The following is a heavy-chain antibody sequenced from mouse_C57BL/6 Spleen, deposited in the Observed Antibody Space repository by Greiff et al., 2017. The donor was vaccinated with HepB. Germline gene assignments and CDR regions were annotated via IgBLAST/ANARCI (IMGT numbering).Heavy chain of an antibody. D-gene: IGHD1-1*01. CDR3: ARDGDPTVVASPAWFAY. CDR2: ISDGGSYT. CDR1: GFTFSSYA. V-gene: IGHV5-4*01. J-gene: IGHJ3*01. Sequence: DVMLVESGGGLVKPGGSLKLSCAASGFTFSSYAMSWVRQTPEKRLEWVATISDGGSYTYYPDNVKGRFTISRDNAKNNLYLQMSHLKSEDTAMYYCARDGDPTVVASPAWFAYWGQGTLVTVSA.